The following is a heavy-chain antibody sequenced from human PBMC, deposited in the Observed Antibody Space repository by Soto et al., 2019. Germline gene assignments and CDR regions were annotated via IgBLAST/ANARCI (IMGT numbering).Heavy chain of an antibody. Sequence: QVQLVQSGAEVKKPGSSVKVSCKASGGTFSSYAISWVRQAPGQGLEWMGGIIPIFGTANYAQKFQGRVTITADESTSTAYMELTSLRSADTAVYYCARDWDDILPGPSGYYGMDVWGQGTTVTVSS. CDR2: IIPIFGTA. D-gene: IGHD3-9*01. CDR1: GGTFSSYA. CDR3: ARDWDDILPGPSGYYGMDV. V-gene: IGHV1-69*12. J-gene: IGHJ6*02.